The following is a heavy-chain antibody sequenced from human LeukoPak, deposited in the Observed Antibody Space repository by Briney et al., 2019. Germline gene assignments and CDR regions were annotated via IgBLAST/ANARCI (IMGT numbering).Heavy chain of an antibody. J-gene: IGHJ4*02. CDR2: IIPIFGTA. CDR3: ARDRDSGYDLGFGY. V-gene: IGHV1-69*13. CDR1: GGTFSSYA. D-gene: IGHD5-12*01. Sequence: ASVKVSCKASGGTFSSYAISWVRQAPGQGLEWMGGIIPIFGTANYAQKFQGRVTITADESTSTAYMELSSLRSEDTAVYYCARDRDSGYDLGFGYWGQGTLVTVSS.